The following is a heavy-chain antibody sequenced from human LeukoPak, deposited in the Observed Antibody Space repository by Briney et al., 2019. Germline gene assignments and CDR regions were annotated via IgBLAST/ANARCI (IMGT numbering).Heavy chain of an antibody. CDR1: GFTLRSYW. CDR3: AKDGTEWLREYYFDY. Sequence: GGSLRLSCAASGFTLRSYWMTWVRQAPGKGLEWVANIKQDGSEIHYVDSVKGRFTISRDNAKNSLYLQMNSLRAEDTALYYCAKDGTEWLREYYFDYWGQGTLVTVSS. V-gene: IGHV3-7*03. D-gene: IGHD3-3*01. CDR2: IKQDGSEI. J-gene: IGHJ4*02.